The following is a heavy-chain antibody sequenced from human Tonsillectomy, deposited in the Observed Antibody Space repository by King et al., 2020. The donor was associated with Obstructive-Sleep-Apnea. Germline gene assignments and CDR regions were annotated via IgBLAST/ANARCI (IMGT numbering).Heavy chain of an antibody. J-gene: IGHJ4*02. D-gene: IGHD3-9*01. V-gene: IGHV3-23*04. CDR3: AKKPPSLTGLAY. CDR1: GFTFSSYV. Sequence: VQLVESGGGLVQPGGSLRLSCAASGFTFSSYVMSWVRQAPGKGLEWVSVVSGSGDSIYSADTVKCRFTISRDNSKNTLYLQMNSLRAEDTAVYFCAKKPPSLTGLAYWGQGTLVTVSS. CDR2: VSGSGDSI.